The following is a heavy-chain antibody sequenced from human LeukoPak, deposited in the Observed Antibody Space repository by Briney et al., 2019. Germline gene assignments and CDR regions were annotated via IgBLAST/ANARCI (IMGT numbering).Heavy chain of an antibody. CDR3: ATGYYYDSSGYNYEDY. J-gene: IGHJ4*02. CDR1: GGSVSSSSYY. Sequence: NPSETLSLTCSVSGGSVSSSSYYWGWIRQPAGKGPEWIGTIFYVGDTYYNPSLESRVTISVDTSKNQFSLKLSSVTAADTAVYYCATGYYYDSSGYNYEDYWGQGTLVTVSS. D-gene: IGHD3-22*01. CDR2: IFYVGDT. V-gene: IGHV4-39*07.